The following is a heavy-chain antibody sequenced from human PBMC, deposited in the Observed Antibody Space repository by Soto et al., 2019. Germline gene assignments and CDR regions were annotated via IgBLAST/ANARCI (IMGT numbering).Heavy chain of an antibody. J-gene: IGHJ6*02. CDR2: IIPIFDTT. D-gene: IGHD4-17*01. CDR1: GGTFSNSG. CDR3: ARDATVSKEYYYGMDV. V-gene: IGHV1-69*13. Sequence: SVKVSCKASGGTFSNSGISWVRQAPGQGLEWMGGIIPIFDTTNYAQKLQGRITIIADESTNTVYMELSNLRSADTGVYYCARDATVSKEYYYGMDVWGQGTTVTVSS.